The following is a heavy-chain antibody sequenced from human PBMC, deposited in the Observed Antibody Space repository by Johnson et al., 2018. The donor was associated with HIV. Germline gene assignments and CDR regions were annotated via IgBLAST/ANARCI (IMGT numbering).Heavy chain of an antibody. CDR1: GFTFSNYD. CDR2: IGNAGDT. CDR3: ARVAHSHTHAFDI. J-gene: IGHJ3*02. D-gene: IGHD6-13*01. V-gene: IGHV3-13*01. Sequence: VKLVESGGGLVQPGGSLRLSCAASGFTFSNYDMHWVRQGTGKGLEWVSGIGNAGDTYYQGSVRGRFTISRENAKNSLYLQMNSLRAGDTAVYYCARVAHSHTHAFDIWGQGTMVTVSS.